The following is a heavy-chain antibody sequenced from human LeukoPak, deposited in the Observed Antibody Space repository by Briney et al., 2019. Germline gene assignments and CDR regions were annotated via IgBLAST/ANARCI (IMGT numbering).Heavy chain of an antibody. CDR1: GGTFTSYA. V-gene: IGHV1-69*04. Sequence: PVKVCCKAAGGTFTSYAISGVRQAPGQGLEWMGRIIPIFGIANYAQKFQGRVTITADKSTSTAYMELSSLRSEDTAVYYCARVVVGAIDYWGQGTLVTVSS. CDR2: IIPIFGIA. J-gene: IGHJ4*02. D-gene: IGHD1-26*01. CDR3: ARVVVGAIDY.